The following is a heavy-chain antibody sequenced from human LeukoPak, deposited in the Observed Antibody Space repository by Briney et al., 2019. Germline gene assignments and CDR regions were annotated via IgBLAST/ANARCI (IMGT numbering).Heavy chain of an antibody. CDR2: IIPIFGTA. J-gene: IGHJ6*02. Sequence: ASVKVSCKASGGTFSSYAISWVRQAPGQGLEWMGGIIPIFGTANYAQKFQGRVTITADESTSTAYMELSSLRSEDTAVYYCASRPVVVTANVYYYSGMDVWGQGTTVTVSS. CDR3: ASRPVVVTANVYYYSGMDV. CDR1: GGTFSSYA. V-gene: IGHV1-69*13. D-gene: IGHD2-21*02.